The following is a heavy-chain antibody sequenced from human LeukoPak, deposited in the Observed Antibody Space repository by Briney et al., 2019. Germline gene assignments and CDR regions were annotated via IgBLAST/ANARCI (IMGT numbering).Heavy chain of an antibody. CDR1: GFRFSNYW. Sequence: GALRLSCAAAGFRFSNYWMTWVRQAPEKGLEWLARIKSDGSETYYVDSVKGRFTISRDNAKSSLYLQMNSLRVEDTAVYHCVRFGPDHDMGLWGQGTTVTVS. CDR3: VRFGPDHDMGL. J-gene: IGHJ6*02. V-gene: IGHV3-7*01. D-gene: IGHD3-16*01. CDR2: IKSDGSET.